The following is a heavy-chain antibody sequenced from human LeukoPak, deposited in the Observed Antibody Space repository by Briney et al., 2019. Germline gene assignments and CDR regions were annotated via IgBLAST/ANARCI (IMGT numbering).Heavy chain of an antibody. Sequence: GGSLRLSCAASGFTFSNYSMNWVRQAPGKGLEWVSSISSSSSYIYYADSVKGRFTISRDNAKNSLYLQMNSLRAEDTAVYYCARDRDCSSTSCYAGYWGQGTLVTVSS. CDR2: ISSSSSYI. J-gene: IGHJ4*02. CDR3: ARDRDCSSTSCYAGY. V-gene: IGHV3-21*01. D-gene: IGHD2-2*01. CDR1: GFTFSNYS.